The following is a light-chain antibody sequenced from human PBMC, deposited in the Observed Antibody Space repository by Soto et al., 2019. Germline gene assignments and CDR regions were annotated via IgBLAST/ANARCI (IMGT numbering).Light chain of an antibody. CDR2: GAS. CDR1: QSVSSN. V-gene: IGKV3-15*01. Sequence: EIVMTQSPATLSVSPGERATLSCRASQSVSSNLAWYQQKPGQAPRLLIYGASTRATGIPARFSGSGSGTEFTLTISSLQSEDFAVHYCQQYNNVYTFGQGTKLEIK. J-gene: IGKJ2*01. CDR3: QQYNNVYT.